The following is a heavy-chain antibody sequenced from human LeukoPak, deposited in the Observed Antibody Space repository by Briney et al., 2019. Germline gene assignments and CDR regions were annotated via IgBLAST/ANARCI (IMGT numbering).Heavy chain of an antibody. Sequence: PGRSLRLSCAASGFTFDDYAMHWVRQAPGKGLEWVSGISWNSGSIGYADSVKGRFTISRDNAKSSLYLQMNSLRAEDTALYYCAKLQGSGWYGNFDYWGQGTLVTVSS. CDR3: AKLQGSGWYGNFDY. CDR1: GFTFDDYA. V-gene: IGHV3-9*01. D-gene: IGHD6-19*01. CDR2: ISWNSGSI. J-gene: IGHJ4*02.